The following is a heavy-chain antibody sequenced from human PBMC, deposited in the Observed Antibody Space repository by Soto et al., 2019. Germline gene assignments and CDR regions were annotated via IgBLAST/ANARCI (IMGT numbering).Heavy chain of an antibody. J-gene: IGHJ4*02. V-gene: IGHV1-69*13. CDR1: GGTFSSYA. CDR3: ARGLVGGMATITATDY. D-gene: IGHD5-12*01. CDR2: IIPIFGTA. Sequence: GASVKVSCTASGGTFSSYAISWVRQAPGQGLEWMGGIIPIFGTANYAQKFQGRVTITADESTSTAYMELSSLRSEDTAVYYCARGLVGGMATITATDYWGQGTLVTVSS.